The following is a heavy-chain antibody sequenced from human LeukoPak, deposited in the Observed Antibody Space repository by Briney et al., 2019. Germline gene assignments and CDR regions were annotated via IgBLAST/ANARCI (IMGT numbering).Heavy chain of an antibody. Sequence: KPSETLSLTCTVSGGSISSYYWSWIRQPPGKGLEWIGYIYYSGSTNYNPSLKSRVTISVDTSKNQFSLKLSSVTAADTAVYYCASLYCSGGSCYQGVDYWGQGTLVTVSS. CDR1: GGSISSYY. V-gene: IGHV4-59*08. CDR3: ASLYCSGGSCYQGVDY. CDR2: IYYSGST. J-gene: IGHJ4*02. D-gene: IGHD2-15*01.